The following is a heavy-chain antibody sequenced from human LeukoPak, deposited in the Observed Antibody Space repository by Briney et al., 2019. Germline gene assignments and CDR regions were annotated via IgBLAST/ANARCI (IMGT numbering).Heavy chain of an antibody. CDR3: ARGRIFDY. J-gene: IGHJ4*02. CDR1: GGSFSGYY. V-gene: IGHV4-34*01. CDR2: INHSGST. Sequence: NPSETLSLTCAVYGGSFSGYYWSWIRQPPGKGLEWIGEINHSGSTNYNPSLKSRVTISVDTSKNQFSLKLSSVTAADTAVYYCARGRIFDYWGQGTLVTVSS.